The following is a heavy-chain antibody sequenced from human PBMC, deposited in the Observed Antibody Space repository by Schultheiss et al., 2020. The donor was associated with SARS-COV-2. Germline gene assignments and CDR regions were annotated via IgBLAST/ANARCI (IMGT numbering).Heavy chain of an antibody. CDR3: AAGIAVAGTIY. J-gene: IGHJ4*02. CDR2: IQYPGTT. V-gene: IGHV4-61*08. D-gene: IGHD6-19*01. Sequence: SETLSLTCTVSGGSISSAGYYWSWTRHHPGKGLEWIGYIQYPGTTKYNPSLKSRVTISLDTSKNQFSLKLSSVTAADTAVYYCAAGIAVAGTIYWGQGTLVTVSS. CDR1: GGSISSAGYY.